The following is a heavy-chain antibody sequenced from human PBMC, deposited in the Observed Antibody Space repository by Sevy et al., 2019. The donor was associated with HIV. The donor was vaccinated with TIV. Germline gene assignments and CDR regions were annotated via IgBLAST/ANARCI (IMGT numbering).Heavy chain of an antibody. J-gene: IGHJ6*02. CDR3: ERDRVTYYDDCSGYYTSGYGMDF. CDR1: GFTVSDNH. V-gene: IGHV3-53*01. CDR2: IYSSDRT. D-gene: IGHD3-22*01. Sequence: GGSLRLSCAASGFTVSDNHMNWVRQAPGKGLEWVSVIYSSDRTDYADSVKGRLTVSSDNSTNTRYLQMNIQRAEDTAVYYSERDRVTYYDDCSGYYTSGYGMDFWGQGTTVTVSS.